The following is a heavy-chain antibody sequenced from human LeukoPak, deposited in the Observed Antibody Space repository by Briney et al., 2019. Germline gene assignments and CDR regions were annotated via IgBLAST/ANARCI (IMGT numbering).Heavy chain of an antibody. J-gene: IGHJ1*01. D-gene: IGHD3-22*01. CDR2: ISSSGSTI. CDR3: AFPYYDSTLGYFQH. CDR1: RFTFSDYY. V-gene: IGHV3-11*04. Sequence: GGSLRLSCAASRFTFSDYYMSWIRQAPRKGLEWVSYISSSGSTIYYADSVKGRFTISRDNAKNSLYLQMNSLRAEDTAVYYCAFPYYDSTLGYFQHWGQGTLVTVSS.